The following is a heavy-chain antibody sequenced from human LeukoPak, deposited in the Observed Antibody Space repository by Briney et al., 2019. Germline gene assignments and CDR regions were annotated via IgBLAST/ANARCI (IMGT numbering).Heavy chain of an antibody. D-gene: IGHD6-13*01. Sequence: ASVKVSCKASGYTFTSYYMHWVRQAPGQGLEWMGIINPSGGSTSYAQKFQGRVTMTRDTSTSTVYMELSSLRSEDTAVYYCARVFKGAAAGKGMDVWGQGTTVTVSS. V-gene: IGHV1-46*01. CDR3: ARVFKGAAAGKGMDV. J-gene: IGHJ6*02. CDR2: INPSGGST. CDR1: GYTFTSYY.